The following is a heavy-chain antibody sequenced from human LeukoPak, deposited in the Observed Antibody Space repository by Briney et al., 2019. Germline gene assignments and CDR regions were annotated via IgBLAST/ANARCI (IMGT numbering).Heavy chain of an antibody. Sequence: GASVTVSCKASGGTFSSYAISWVRQAPGQGLEWMGGIIPIFGTANYAQKFQGRVTITTDESTSTAHMELSSLRSEDTAVYYCARLSYYYDSSGYNWFDPWGQGTLVTVSS. CDR3: ARLSYYYDSSGYNWFDP. D-gene: IGHD3-22*01. CDR2: IIPIFGTA. J-gene: IGHJ5*02. V-gene: IGHV1-69*05. CDR1: GGTFSSYA.